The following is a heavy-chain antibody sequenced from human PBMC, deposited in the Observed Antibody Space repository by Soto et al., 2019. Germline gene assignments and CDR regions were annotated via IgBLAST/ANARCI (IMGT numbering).Heavy chain of an antibody. Sequence: GGSLRLSCAASGFTFSSYAMSWVRQAPGKGLEWVSAISGSGGSTYYADSVKGRFTISRDNSKNTLYLQMNSLRAEDTAVYYCAKTRYCSSTSCYGGFCDYWGQGTLVTVSS. CDR1: GFTFSSYA. V-gene: IGHV3-23*01. D-gene: IGHD2-2*01. CDR2: ISGSGGST. CDR3: AKTRYCSSTSCYGGFCDY. J-gene: IGHJ4*02.